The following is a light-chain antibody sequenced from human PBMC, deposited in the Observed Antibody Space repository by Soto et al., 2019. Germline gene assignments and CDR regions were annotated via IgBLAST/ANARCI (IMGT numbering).Light chain of an antibody. CDR1: NIGSKS. J-gene: IGLJ1*01. Sequence: SYELTQPPSVSVAPGKTARITCGGNNIGSKSVHWYQQKPGQAPVLVIYYDSDRPSGIPERFSGSNSGNTATLTISRVEAGDEADYYCQVWDSSSDHPFYVFGTGTKVTVI. CDR2: YDS. V-gene: IGLV3-21*04. CDR3: QVWDSSSDHPFYV.